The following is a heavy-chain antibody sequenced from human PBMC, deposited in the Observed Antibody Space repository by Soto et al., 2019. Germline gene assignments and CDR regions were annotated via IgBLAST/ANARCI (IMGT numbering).Heavy chain of an antibody. CDR2: LHSGGDT. Sequence: EVQLVESGGGLVQPGGSLRLSCVASGIPVSSNYMTWVRQAPGKGLEWVSVLHSGGDTYYANSVKGRFTISRHDSTNTLYLQMNSLTPEDTAVYYCARDGPYYYASRMDVWGQGTTVTGSS. CDR1: GIPVSSNY. CDR3: ARDGPYYYASRMDV. V-gene: IGHV3-53*04. J-gene: IGHJ6*02. D-gene: IGHD3-10*01.